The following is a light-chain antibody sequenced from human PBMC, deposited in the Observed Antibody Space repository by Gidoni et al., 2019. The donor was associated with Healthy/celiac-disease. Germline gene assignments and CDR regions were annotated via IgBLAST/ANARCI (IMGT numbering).Light chain of an antibody. CDR1: QSVSSN. J-gene: IGKJ1*01. V-gene: IGKV3-15*01. CDR2: GAS. Sequence: ERVMTQSPATLSVSTGERATLSCRASQSVSSNLAWYQQTPGQAPRLLIYGASPRATGIPARFSGSVSGTEFTLSISSLPSEDFAVYYCQQSNNWPPPTFGQLTMVEI. CDR3: QQSNNWPPPT.